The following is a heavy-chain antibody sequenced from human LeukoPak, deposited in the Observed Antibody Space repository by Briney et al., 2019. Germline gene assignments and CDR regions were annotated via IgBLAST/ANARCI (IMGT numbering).Heavy chain of an antibody. CDR1: GYSFTSYW. CDR2: IDPSDSYT. D-gene: IGHD6-19*01. Sequence: GASLKISCKGSGYSFTSYWISWVRPVPGKGLEWMGRIDPSDSYTNYSPSFQGHVTISADKSISTAYLQWSSLKASDTAMYYCARSVAGTTFDYWGQGTLVTVSS. J-gene: IGHJ4*02. V-gene: IGHV5-10-1*01. CDR3: ARSVAGTTFDY.